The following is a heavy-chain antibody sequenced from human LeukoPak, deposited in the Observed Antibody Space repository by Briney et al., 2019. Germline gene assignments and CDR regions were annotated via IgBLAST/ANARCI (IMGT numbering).Heavy chain of an antibody. CDR1: GYTFTSYG. CDR3: ASVLPHTYHDILTGPYRGAFDI. Sequence: ASVKVSCKASGYTFTSYGISWVRQAPGQGLEWMGWISAYNGNTNYAQKLQGRVTMTTDTSTSTAYMELRSLRSDDTAVYYCASVLPHTYHDILTGPYRGAFDIWGQGTMVTVSS. V-gene: IGHV1-18*01. D-gene: IGHD3-9*01. CDR2: ISAYNGNT. J-gene: IGHJ3*02.